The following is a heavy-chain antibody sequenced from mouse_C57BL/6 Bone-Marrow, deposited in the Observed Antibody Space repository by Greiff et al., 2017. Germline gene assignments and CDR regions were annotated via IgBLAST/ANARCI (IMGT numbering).Heavy chain of an antibody. Sequence: VQLQQSGAELVRPGASVKLSCTASGFNIKDDYMHWVKQRPEQGLEWIGWIDPENGDTEYASKFQGKATLTADTSSNTAYLQLRSLTSEDTAVDCWNYSNYDGWYFDVWGTGTTVTVSS. V-gene: IGHV14-4*01. J-gene: IGHJ1*03. CDR1: GFNIKDDY. CDR3: NYSNYDGWYFDV. CDR2: IDPENGDT. D-gene: IGHD2-5*01.